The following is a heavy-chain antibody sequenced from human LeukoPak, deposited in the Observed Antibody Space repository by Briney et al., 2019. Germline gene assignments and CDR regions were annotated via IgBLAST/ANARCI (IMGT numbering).Heavy chain of an antibody. V-gene: IGHV3-21*01. D-gene: IGHD2-21*02. Sequence: GGSLRLSCAASGFTFSTYSMNWVRQAPGKGLEWVSSISRSSSYIYYADSVKGRFTISRDNAKNSLYLQMNSLRAEDTAVYYCARYYCGGDCYSVDFWYFDLWGRGTLVTVSS. J-gene: IGHJ2*01. CDR2: ISRSSSYI. CDR1: GFTFSTYS. CDR3: ARYYCGGDCYSVDFWYFDL.